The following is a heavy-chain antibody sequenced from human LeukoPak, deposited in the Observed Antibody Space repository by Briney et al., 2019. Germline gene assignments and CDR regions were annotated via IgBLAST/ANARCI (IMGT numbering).Heavy chain of an antibody. CDR3: AREYGGSYYSQGNFDY. J-gene: IGHJ4*02. CDR1: GYIFSSYG. CDR2: ISAYNGHT. Sequence: GSSVKVCCKASGYIFSSYGFSWVRQAPGQGLEWMGWISAYNGHTNYAQKLQDRVTMTTDTPTSTAYMELRSLRSDDTAVYYCAREYGGSYYSQGNFDYWGQGTLVTVSS. V-gene: IGHV1-18*01. D-gene: IGHD1-26*01.